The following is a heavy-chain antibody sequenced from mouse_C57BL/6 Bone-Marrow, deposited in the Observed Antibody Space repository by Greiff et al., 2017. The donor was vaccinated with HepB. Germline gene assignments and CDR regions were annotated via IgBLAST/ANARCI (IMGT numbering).Heavy chain of an antibody. CDR3: TELSVGFDY. V-gene: IGHV6-3*01. D-gene: IGHD2-14*01. CDR1: GFTFSNYW. Sequence: EVKLMESGGGLVQPGGSMKLSCVASGFTFSNYWMNWVRQSPEKGLEWVAQIRLKSDNYATHYAESVKGRFTISRDDSKSSVYLQMNNLRAEDTGIYYCTELSVGFDYWGQGTTLTVSS. J-gene: IGHJ2*01. CDR2: IRLKSDNYAT.